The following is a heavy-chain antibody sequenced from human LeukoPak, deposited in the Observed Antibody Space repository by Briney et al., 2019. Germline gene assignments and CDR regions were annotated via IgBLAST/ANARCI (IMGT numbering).Heavy chain of an antibody. CDR1: GGSISSSSYY. Sequence: PSETLSLTCTVSGGSISSSSYYWGWIRQPPGKGLEWIGRIYYSGSTYYNPSLKSRVTISVDTSKNQFSLKLSSVTAADTAVYYCARETNYYDSSGYFAIDAFDIWGQGTMVTVSS. CDR2: IYYSGST. V-gene: IGHV4-39*07. CDR3: ARETNYYDSSGYFAIDAFDI. J-gene: IGHJ3*02. D-gene: IGHD3-22*01.